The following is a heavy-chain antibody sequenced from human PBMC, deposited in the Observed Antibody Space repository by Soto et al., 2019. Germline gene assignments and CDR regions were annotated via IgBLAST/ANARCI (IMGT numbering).Heavy chain of an antibody. D-gene: IGHD3-10*01. CDR3: XXXSGDQQVCDF. V-gene: IGHV3-20*01. CDR1: GFTFEDHG. CDR2: ISWDGGTT. Sequence: EVQLVESGGGVARPGGSLRLSCAASGFTFEDHGMSWVRQAPGKGLEWLSDISWDGGTTVYADSVKGRFTVSRNNAKXXXXXXXXXXXXXXXXXXXXXXXSGDQQVCDFWGQGTLVTVSS. J-gene: IGHJ4*02.